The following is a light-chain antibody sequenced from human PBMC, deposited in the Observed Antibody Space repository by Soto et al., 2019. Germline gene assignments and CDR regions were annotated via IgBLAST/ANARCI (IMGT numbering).Light chain of an antibody. Sequence: DIVMTQSPLSLPVTPGEPPSISCRSSQSLLHSNGYNYLDWYLQKPGQSPQLLIYLGSNRASGVPDRFSGSGSGTDFTLKISRVEAEDVGVYYCMQALQTLPITFGQGTRLEIK. CDR2: LGS. V-gene: IGKV2-28*01. J-gene: IGKJ5*01. CDR1: QSLLHSNGYNY. CDR3: MQALQTLPIT.